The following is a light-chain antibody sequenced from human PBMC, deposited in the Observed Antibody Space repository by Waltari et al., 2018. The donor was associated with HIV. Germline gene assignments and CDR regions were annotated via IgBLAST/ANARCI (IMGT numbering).Light chain of an antibody. CDR2: EVS. CDR3: SSYAGSNNYV. J-gene: IGLJ1*01. Sequence: QSALTQPPSASGSPGQSVTISCIGTSSDVGGYYSVYWYQQHPGKAPKLMIYEVSKRPSGVPDRFSGSKSGNTASLTVSGLQAEDEADYYCSSYAGSNNYVFGTGTKVTVL. CDR1: SSDVGGYYS. V-gene: IGLV2-8*01.